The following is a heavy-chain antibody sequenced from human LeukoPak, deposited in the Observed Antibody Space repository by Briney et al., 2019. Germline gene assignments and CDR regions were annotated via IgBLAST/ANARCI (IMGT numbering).Heavy chain of an antibody. J-gene: IGHJ4*02. V-gene: IGHV4-4*02. Sequence: SETLSLTCVVSGGSISSNDWWSWVRQSPGKGLEWIGEIHHSGATNYNPSLKSRVTISVDKSKNQFSLNLSSVTAADTAVYYCAKHGYYCHDWWGQGTLVTVSS. CDR1: GGSISSNDW. D-gene: IGHD3-3*01. CDR3: AKHGYYCHDW. CDR2: IHHSGAT.